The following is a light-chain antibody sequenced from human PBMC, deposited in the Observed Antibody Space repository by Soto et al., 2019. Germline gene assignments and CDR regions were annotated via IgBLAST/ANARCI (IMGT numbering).Light chain of an antibody. CDR1: QSVRTK. J-gene: IGKJ5*01. V-gene: IGKV3D-15*01. Sequence: ETVMTQSAATLSVSPGERATLSCRAIQSVRTKLAWYQQKPGQAPRLLIYGASSRATGIPARFSGSGSGTEFTLTISSLQSEDSGVYYCQQYNKWPAEITFGQGTRLEIK. CDR2: GAS. CDR3: QQYNKWPAEIT.